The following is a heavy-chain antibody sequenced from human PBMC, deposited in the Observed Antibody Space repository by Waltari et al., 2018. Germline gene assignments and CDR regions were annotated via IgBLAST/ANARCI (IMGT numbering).Heavy chain of an antibody. D-gene: IGHD4-17*01. CDR1: GFTFSSYA. Sequence: QVQLVESGGGVVQPGRSLRLSCAASGFTFSSYAMHWVRQAPGKGLEGVAVISYDGKNKYYADSVKGRFTISRDNSKNTLYLQMNSLRAEDTAVYYCASAFTVTTQDYWGQGTLVTVSS. J-gene: IGHJ4*02. V-gene: IGHV3-30*04. CDR2: ISYDGKNK. CDR3: ASAFTVTTQDY.